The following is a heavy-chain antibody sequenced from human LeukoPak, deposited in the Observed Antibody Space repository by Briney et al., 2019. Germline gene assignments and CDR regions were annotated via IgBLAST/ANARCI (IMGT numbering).Heavy chain of an antibody. CDR3: ARDSSGYYQFDY. J-gene: IGHJ4*02. Sequence: SETLSLTRTVSGGSISSGGYYWSWIRQHPGKGLEWIGYIYYSGSTYYNPSLKSRVTISVDTSKNQFSLKLSSVTAADTAVYYCARDSSGYYQFDYWGQGTLVTVSS. V-gene: IGHV4-31*03. CDR2: IYYSGST. CDR1: GGSISSGGYY. D-gene: IGHD3-22*01.